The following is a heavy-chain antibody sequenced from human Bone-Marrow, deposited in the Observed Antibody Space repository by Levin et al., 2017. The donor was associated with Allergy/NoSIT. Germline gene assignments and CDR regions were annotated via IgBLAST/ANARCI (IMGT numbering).Heavy chain of an antibody. V-gene: IGHV3-49*04. D-gene: IGHD2-2*02. CDR1: GFTFGDYA. CDR2: IRSKAYGGAT. Sequence: GESLKISCTGSGFTFGDYAMTWVRQAPGEGLEWLCYIRSKAYGGATEYAASVKGRFTVSRDDSKSIAYLEINSLRTEDTALYYCTRAQYSISTAIGSHDIWGQGRMVTVSS. CDR3: TRAQYSISTAIGSHDI. J-gene: IGHJ3*02.